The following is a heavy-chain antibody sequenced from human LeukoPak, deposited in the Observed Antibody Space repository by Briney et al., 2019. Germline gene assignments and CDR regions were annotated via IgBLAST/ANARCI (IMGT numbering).Heavy chain of an antibody. D-gene: IGHD3-22*01. J-gene: IGHJ5*02. CDR3: AGHPGLIGPDAVFDP. V-gene: IGHV4-39*01. CDR1: GGSISSSSYY. Sequence: PSETLSLTCTVSGGSISSSSYYWGWIRQPPGKGLEWIGSIYYSGSTYYNPSLKSRVTISVDTSKNQFSLKLSSVTAADTAVYYCAGHPGLIGPDAVFDPWGQGTLVTVSS. CDR2: IYYSGST.